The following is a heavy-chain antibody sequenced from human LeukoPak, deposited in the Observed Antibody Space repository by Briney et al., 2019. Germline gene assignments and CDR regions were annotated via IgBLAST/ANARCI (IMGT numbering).Heavy chain of an antibody. CDR3: AKPARTDYADY. J-gene: IGHJ4*02. V-gene: IGHV3-23*01. CDR1: GFTFSSYA. CDR2: INGSGDRT. Sequence: AGGSLRLSCVASGFTFSSYAMNWVRQAPGKELEWVSSINGSGDRTYYADSVKGRFTISRDNSKNTLYLQMNSLRAEDTAVYYCAKPARTDYADYWGQGTLVTVSS.